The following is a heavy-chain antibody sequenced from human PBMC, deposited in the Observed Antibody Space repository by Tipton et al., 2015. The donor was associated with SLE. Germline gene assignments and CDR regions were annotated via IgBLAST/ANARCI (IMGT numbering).Heavy chain of an antibody. D-gene: IGHD2-15*01. V-gene: IGHV3-23*01. Sequence: SLRLSCAASGFTFSSYAMSWVRQAPGKGLEWVSAISGSGGSTYYADSVKGRFTISRDNSKNTLYLQMNSLRAEDTAVYYCAMYCSGGSCFHWGQGTLVTVSS. CDR1: GFTFSSYA. CDR3: AMYCSGGSCFH. CDR2: ISGSGGST. J-gene: IGHJ4*02.